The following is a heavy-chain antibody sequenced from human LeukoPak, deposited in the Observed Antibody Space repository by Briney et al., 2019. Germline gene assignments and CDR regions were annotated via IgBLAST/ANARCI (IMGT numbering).Heavy chain of an antibody. V-gene: IGHV3-11*01. Sequence: GGSLRLSCAASGFTFSDYYMSWIRQAPGKGLEWVSYISSSGSTIYYADSVKGRFTISRDNAKNSLYLQMNSLRAEDTAVYYCAREGSSGWHYYYYGMDVWGQGTTVTVSS. D-gene: IGHD6-19*01. J-gene: IGHJ6*02. CDR3: AREGSSGWHYYYYGMDV. CDR1: GFTFSDYY. CDR2: ISSSGSTI.